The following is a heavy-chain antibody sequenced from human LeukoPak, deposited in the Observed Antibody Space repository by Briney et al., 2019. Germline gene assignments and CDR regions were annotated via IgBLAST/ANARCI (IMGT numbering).Heavy chain of an antibody. J-gene: IGHJ4*02. CDR2: ISWNSGSI. CDR3: AKDMMVGAFSDSDY. Sequence: GGSLRLSCAASGFTFDDYAMHWVRQAPGKGLEWVSGISWNSGSIGYADSVKGRFTISRDNAKNSLYLQMNSLRAEGTALYYCAKDMMVGAFSDSDYWGQGTLVTVSS. CDR1: GFTFDDYA. V-gene: IGHV3-9*01. D-gene: IGHD1-26*01.